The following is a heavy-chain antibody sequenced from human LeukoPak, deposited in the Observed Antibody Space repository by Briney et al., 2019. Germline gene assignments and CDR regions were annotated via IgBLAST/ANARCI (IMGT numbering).Heavy chain of an antibody. CDR3: ARVWFGYFFQ. Sequence: GGSLRLSCAASGFTFSSYSMNWVRQAPGKGLEWVSVIHTGGTTHYADSVKGRFTISKDNSNNTVYLQMNSVRVEDTAVYYCARVWFGYFFQWGQGALVTVSS. CDR1: GFTFSSYS. D-gene: IGHD3-10*01. J-gene: IGHJ4*02. V-gene: IGHV3-53*01. CDR2: IHTGGTT.